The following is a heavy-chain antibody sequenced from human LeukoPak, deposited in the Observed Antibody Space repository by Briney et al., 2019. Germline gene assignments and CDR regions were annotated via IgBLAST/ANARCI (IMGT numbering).Heavy chain of an antibody. Sequence: ASETLSLTCTVSGGSISSSSYYWGWIRQPPGKGLEWIGSIYYSGSTYYNPSLKSRVTISVDTSKNQFSLKLSSVTAADTAVYYCARLGSLGFWLDAFDIWGQGTMVTVSS. CDR2: IYYSGST. CDR3: ARLGSLGFWLDAFDI. CDR1: GGSISSSSYY. V-gene: IGHV4-39*07. J-gene: IGHJ3*02. D-gene: IGHD7-27*01.